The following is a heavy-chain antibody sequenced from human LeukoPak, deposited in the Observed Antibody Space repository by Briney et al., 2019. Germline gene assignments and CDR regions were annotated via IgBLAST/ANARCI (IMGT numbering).Heavy chain of an antibody. CDR3: AKLITMIVVVSPIDY. V-gene: IGHV3-23*01. Sequence: GGSLRLSCAASGFTFSSYAMSWVRQAPRKGLEWVSAISGSGGSTYYADSVKGRFTISRDNSKNTLYLQMNSLRAEDTAVYYCAKLITMIVVVSPIDYWGQGTLVTVSS. CDR1: GFTFSSYA. D-gene: IGHD3-22*01. CDR2: ISGSGGST. J-gene: IGHJ4*02.